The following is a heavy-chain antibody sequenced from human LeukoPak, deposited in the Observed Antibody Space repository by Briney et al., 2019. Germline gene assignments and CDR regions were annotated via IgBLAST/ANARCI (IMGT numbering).Heavy chain of an antibody. V-gene: IGHV3-53*01. J-gene: IGHJ4*02. CDR1: GFSVSSNY. Sequence: GGSLRLSCAASGFSVSSNYMSWVRQAPGKGLEWVSVLYSGGATYYPDSAKGRFTISRDNSKNTLYLQMNSLRAEDTAVYYCARGDYYDTSGQYYFDYWGQGTLVTVSS. CDR3: ARGDYYDTSGQYYFDY. CDR2: LYSGGAT. D-gene: IGHD3-22*01.